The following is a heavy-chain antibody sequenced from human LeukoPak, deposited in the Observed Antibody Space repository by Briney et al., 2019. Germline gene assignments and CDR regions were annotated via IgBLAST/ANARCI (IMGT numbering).Heavy chain of an antibody. D-gene: IGHD2-2*01. CDR1: GFTFMMYG. Sequence: GGSMRLSCAASGFTFMMYGMTWVRPAPGKGLEWVSGISGSGGSANYADSVKGRFTISRDNSNNTVYLQMSSLRAEETALYYCARRSCSTTTCYSWPAQYYYMDVWGKGTSVTVSS. CDR3: ARRSCSTTTCYSWPAQYYYMDV. V-gene: IGHV3-23*01. CDR2: ISGSGGSA. J-gene: IGHJ6*03.